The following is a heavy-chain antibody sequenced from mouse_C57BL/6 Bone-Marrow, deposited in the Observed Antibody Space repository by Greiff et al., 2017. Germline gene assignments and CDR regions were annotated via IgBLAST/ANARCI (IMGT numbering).Heavy chain of an antibody. Sequence: EVMLVESGGDLVKPGGSLKLSCAASGFTFSSYGLSWVRQTPDKRLEWVATISSGGSYTYYPDSVKGRVTISRDNAKNTLYLQMSSLKSEDTAMYYCARLYNYDPFAYWGQGTLVTVSA. CDR2: ISSGGSYT. V-gene: IGHV5-6*01. CDR1: GFTFSSYG. CDR3: ARLYNYDPFAY. J-gene: IGHJ3*01. D-gene: IGHD2-12*01.